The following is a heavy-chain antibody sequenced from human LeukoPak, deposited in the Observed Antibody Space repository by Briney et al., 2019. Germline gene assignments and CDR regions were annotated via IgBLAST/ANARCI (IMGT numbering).Heavy chain of an antibody. Sequence: PGGSLRLSCAASGFTFSSYAMSWVRQAPGKGLEWVSAISGSGGSTYYADSVKGRFTISRDNSKNTLYLQMNSLRAEDTAVYYCARESQGMAYLEEMATSYMDVWGKGTTVTVSS. V-gene: IGHV3-23*01. CDR2: ISGSGGST. J-gene: IGHJ6*03. CDR3: ARESQGMAYLEEMATSYMDV. D-gene: IGHD5-24*01. CDR1: GFTFSSYA.